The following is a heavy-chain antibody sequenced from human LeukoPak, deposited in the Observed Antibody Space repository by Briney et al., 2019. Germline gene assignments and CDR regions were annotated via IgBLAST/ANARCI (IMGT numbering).Heavy chain of an antibody. Sequence: GGSLRLSCAVSGLSFDTSWMTWVRQAPGGGLECVALMNHDGNSKYYVDSVKGRFTISRDNAKNSLYLQMHSLRAEDTAVFYCASDRDFRLHHRGQGTLVTVSS. CDR3: ASDRDFRLHH. CDR1: GLSFDTSW. D-gene: IGHD3/OR15-3a*01. V-gene: IGHV3-7*03. J-gene: IGHJ4*02. CDR2: MNHDGNSK.